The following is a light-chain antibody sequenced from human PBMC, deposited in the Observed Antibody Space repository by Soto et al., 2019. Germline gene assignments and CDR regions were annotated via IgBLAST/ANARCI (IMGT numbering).Light chain of an antibody. V-gene: IGLV2-8*01. Sequence: QSVLTQPRSVSGSPGQSVTISCTGTSSDVGGYNYVSWYQHHPGKAPKLMIYEVSKRPLGVPDRFSGSKSGNTASLTVSGLQAEDEAAYYCSSYAGSNVYVFGTGTKLTVL. CDR2: EVS. CDR3: SSYAGSNVYV. CDR1: SSDVGGYNY. J-gene: IGLJ1*01.